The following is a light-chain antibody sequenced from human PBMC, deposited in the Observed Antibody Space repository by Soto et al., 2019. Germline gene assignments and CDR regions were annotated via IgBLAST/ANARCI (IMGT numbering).Light chain of an antibody. CDR2: EVT. CDR3: SSFTPNSLGV. V-gene: IGLV2-14*01. CDR1: ISDVDGYKY. J-gene: IGLJ3*02. Sequence: QSALTQPASVSGSPGQSITISCTATISDVDGYKYVSWYQQHPGKAPKLIIYEVTHRTSGVSSRFSGSKSDNTASLTISGLQAEDEADYYCSSFTPNSLGVFGGGTKLTVL.